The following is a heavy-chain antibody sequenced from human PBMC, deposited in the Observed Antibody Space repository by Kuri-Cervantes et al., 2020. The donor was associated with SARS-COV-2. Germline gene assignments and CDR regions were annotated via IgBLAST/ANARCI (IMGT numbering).Heavy chain of an antibody. V-gene: IGHV3-9*01. D-gene: IGHD7-27*01. CDR3: ARELTGTRGLFDY. Sequence: SLKISCAASGFTFDDYAMHWVRQAPGKGLEWVSGISWNSGSIGYSDSVKGRFTISRYNAKNSLYLQMNSLRAEDTAVYYCARELTGTRGLFDYWGQGTLVTVSS. J-gene: IGHJ4*02. CDR2: ISWNSGSI. CDR1: GFTFDDYA.